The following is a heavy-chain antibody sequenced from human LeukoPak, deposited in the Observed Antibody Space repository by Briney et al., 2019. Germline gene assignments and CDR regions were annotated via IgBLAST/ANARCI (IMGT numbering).Heavy chain of an antibody. V-gene: IGHV3-49*03. Sequence: GGSLRLSCTASGFTFGDYAMSWFRQAPGKGLEWVGFIRRKGDGGTAEYAASVKGRFTISRDDSKSIAYLEMDSLKTEDTAVYYCTRQRISGSLGDFQHWGQGTLVTVSS. CDR3: TRQRISGSLGDFQH. CDR1: GFTFGDYA. D-gene: IGHD5-12*01. CDR2: IRRKGDGGTA. J-gene: IGHJ1*01.